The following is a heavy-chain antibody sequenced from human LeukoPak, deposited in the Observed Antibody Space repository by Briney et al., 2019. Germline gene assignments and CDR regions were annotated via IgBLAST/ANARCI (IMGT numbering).Heavy chain of an antibody. CDR3: ARTGSTVTMLYPFDH. J-gene: IGHJ4*02. Sequence: SETLSLTCTVSGGSISSSSYYWGWIRQPPGKGLEWIGYIYYSGSTNYNPSLKSRVSISVDTSKNQFSLKLSSVTAADTAVYYCARTGSTVTMLYPFDHWGQGTLVTVSS. CDR2: IYYSGST. D-gene: IGHD4-17*01. V-gene: IGHV4-61*05. CDR1: GGSISSSSYY.